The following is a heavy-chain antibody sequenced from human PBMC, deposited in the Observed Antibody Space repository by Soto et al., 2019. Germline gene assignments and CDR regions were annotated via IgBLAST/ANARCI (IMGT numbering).Heavy chain of an antibody. D-gene: IGHD3-3*01. V-gene: IGHV4-59*01. J-gene: IGHJ6*02. Sequence: SETLSLTCTVSGGSISSYYWSWIRQPPGTGLEWIGYIYYSGSTNYNPSLTSRVTISVDTSKNQFSLKLSSVTAADTAVYYCARVDDFWSGYAPGNYYYYYGMDVWGQGTTVTVSS. CDR3: ARVDDFWSGYAPGNYYYYYGMDV. CDR1: GGSISSYY. CDR2: IYYSGST.